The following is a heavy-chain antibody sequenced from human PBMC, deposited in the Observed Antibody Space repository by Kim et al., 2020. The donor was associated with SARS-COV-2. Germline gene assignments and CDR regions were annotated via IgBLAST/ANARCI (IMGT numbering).Heavy chain of an antibody. D-gene: IGHD3-22*01. CDR2: IYYSGST. Sequence: SETLSLTCTVSGGSVSSGSYYWSWIRQPPGKGLEWIGYIYYSGSTNYNPSLKSRVTISVDTSKNQFSLKLSSVTAADTAVYYCARGEDYYDSSGPIDYWGQGTLVTVSS. J-gene: IGHJ4*02. CDR1: GGSVSSGSYY. CDR3: ARGEDYYDSSGPIDY. V-gene: IGHV4-61*01.